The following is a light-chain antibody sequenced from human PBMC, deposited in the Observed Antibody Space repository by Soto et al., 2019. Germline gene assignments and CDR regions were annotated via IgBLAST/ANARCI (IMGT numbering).Light chain of an antibody. CDR3: AAWDDSLNSVV. CDR1: SSNIGTNT. V-gene: IGLV1-44*01. J-gene: IGLJ2*01. CDR2: SND. Sequence: QSVLTQPPSASGAPGQRVTISCSGSSSNIGTNTVNWYQQLPETAPKLLIYSNDQRPSGVPDRFSGSKSGTSASLASSGLQSEDEADYYCAAWDDSLNSVVFGGGTKLTVL.